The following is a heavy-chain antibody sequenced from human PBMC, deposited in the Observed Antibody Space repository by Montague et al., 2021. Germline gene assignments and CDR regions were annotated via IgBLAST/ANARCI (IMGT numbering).Heavy chain of an antibody. Sequence: SVKVSCKASGYTFTNYAITWVRQAPGQGLEWMGWISVYNGNTNYAQNLQGRVTMTTAMTTDTSTRTVYMELRSLKSDDTAVYYCATPYFDGSGYYYWGQGTLVTVSS. D-gene: IGHD3-22*01. J-gene: IGHJ4*02. V-gene: IGHV1-18*01. CDR1: GYTFTNYA. CDR2: ISVYNGNT. CDR3: ATPYFDGSGYYY.